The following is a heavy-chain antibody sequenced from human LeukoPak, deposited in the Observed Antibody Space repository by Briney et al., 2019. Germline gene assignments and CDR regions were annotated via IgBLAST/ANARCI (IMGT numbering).Heavy chain of an antibody. Sequence: GGSLRLSCAASGFTFSTYWMSWVRQAPGKGLEWVANIKQDGSEKYYVDSVKGRFTISRDNAKNSLYLQMNSLRAEDTAVYYCARARIRGVRDYFDYWGQGTLVTVSS. J-gene: IGHJ4*02. CDR2: IKQDGSEK. CDR3: ARARIRGVRDYFDY. V-gene: IGHV3-7*01. CDR1: GFTFSTYW. D-gene: IGHD3-10*01.